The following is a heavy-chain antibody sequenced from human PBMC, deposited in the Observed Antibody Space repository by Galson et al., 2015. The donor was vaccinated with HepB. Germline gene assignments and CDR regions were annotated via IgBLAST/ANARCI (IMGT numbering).Heavy chain of an antibody. CDR2: IIPISGPA. V-gene: IGHV1-69*06. Sequence: SVKVSCKASGDTFINDAISWVRQAPGQGFEWMGGIIPISGPANYAQKFQGRVTITADKSTSTAYMELSSLRSEDTAVYYCARPDTTMARDFQYWGQGTLVTVSS. CDR1: GDTFINDA. CDR3: ARPDTTMARDFQY. J-gene: IGHJ1*01. D-gene: IGHD5-18*01.